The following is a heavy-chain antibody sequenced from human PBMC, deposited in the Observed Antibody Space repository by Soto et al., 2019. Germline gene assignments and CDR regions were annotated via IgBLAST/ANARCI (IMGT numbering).Heavy chain of an antibody. Sequence: GGSLRLSCAVSGFTFSGYGMSWVRQAPGKGLEWVSAISGGGDNTYHADSVKGRFTISRDNSRNTLYLQMNGLRAEDTAVYYCGKGGDPGDYFSKRFGGQGPLVTVSS. CDR3: GKGGDPGDYFSKRF. J-gene: IGHJ4*02. CDR2: ISGGGDNT. D-gene: IGHD4-17*01. CDR1: GFTFSGYG. V-gene: IGHV3-23*01.